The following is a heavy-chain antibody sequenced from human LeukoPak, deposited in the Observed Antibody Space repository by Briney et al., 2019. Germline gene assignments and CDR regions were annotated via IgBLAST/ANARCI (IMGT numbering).Heavy chain of an antibody. CDR1: GGSSSAYY. Sequence: SETLSLTCTVSGGSSSAYYYTWIRQPPGKGLEWIGLIYNSGSTNYNPSLKSRVIISADTSKNHFSLKLTSVTAAATAVYYCAREFSDWGQGKPGHRLL. V-gene: IGHV4-59*01. CDR3: AREFSD. CDR2: IYNSGST. J-gene: IGHJ4*02. D-gene: IGHD6-19*01.